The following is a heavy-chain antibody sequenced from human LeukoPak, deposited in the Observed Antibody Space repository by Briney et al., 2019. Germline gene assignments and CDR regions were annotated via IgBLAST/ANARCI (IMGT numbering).Heavy chain of an antibody. Sequence: SETLSLTCTVSGGSISSGSYYWSWIRQPAGKGLEWIGRIYTSGSTNYNPSLKSRVTISVDTSKNQFSLKLSSVTAADTAVYYCARSGMTTVYFDYWGQGTLVTVSS. V-gene: IGHV4-61*02. J-gene: IGHJ4*02. D-gene: IGHD4-17*01. CDR1: GGSISSGSYY. CDR3: ARSGMTTVYFDY. CDR2: IYTSGST.